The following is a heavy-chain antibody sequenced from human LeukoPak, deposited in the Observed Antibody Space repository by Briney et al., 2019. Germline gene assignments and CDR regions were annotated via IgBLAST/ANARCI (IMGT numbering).Heavy chain of an antibody. CDR1: GYTFTCYY. J-gene: IGHJ4*02. CDR2: INPNSGGT. CDR3: ARAAPNYYGCSGY. V-gene: IGHV1-2*02. Sequence: GASVKVSCKASGYTFTCYYIHWVRQAPGQGLEWRGWINPNSGGTKYAQNFQGRVTMTRDTSISTAYMELSSLRSDDTAVYYCARAAPNYYGCSGYWGQGTLVTVSS. D-gene: IGHD3-22*01.